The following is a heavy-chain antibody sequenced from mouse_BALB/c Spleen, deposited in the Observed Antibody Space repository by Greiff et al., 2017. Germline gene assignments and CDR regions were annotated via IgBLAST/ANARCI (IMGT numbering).Heavy chain of an antibody. CDR2: ISNGGGST. V-gene: IGHV5-12-2*01. CDR3: ARHKDRYATSWFAY. CDR1: GFTFSSYT. D-gene: IGHD2-14*01. J-gene: IGHJ3*01. Sequence: EVKLVESGGGLVQPGGSLKLSCAASGFTFSSYTMSWVRQTPEKRLEWVAYISNGGGSTYYPDTVKGRFTISRDNAKNTLYLQMSSLKSEDTAMYYCARHKDRYATSWFAYWGQGTLVTVSA.